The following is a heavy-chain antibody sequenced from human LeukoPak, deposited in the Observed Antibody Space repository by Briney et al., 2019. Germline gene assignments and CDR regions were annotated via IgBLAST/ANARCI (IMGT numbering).Heavy chain of an antibody. CDR2: IYYSGST. Sequence: SQTLSLTCTVSGGSISSGDYYWRWLRQPPGKGLEWLGYIYYSGSTYYNPSLKSRVTISVDTSKNQFSLKLSSVTAADTAVYYCARVDLIVGATYFDYWGQGTLVTVSS. D-gene: IGHD1-26*01. CDR1: GGSISSGDYY. J-gene: IGHJ4*02. CDR3: ARVDLIVGATYFDY. V-gene: IGHV4-30-4*08.